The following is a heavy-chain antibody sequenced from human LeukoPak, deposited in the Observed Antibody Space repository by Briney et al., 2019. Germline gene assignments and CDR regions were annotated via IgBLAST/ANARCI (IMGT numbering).Heavy chain of an antibody. Sequence: GRSLRLSCAASGFTFSSYAMHWVRQAPGKGLEWVAVISYDGSNKYYADSVKGRFTISRDNSKNTLYLQMNSLRAEDSAVYYCAKGGYLDWILCYFDYWGQGLQVTVSS. CDR3: AKGGYLDWILCYFDY. CDR1: GFTFSSYA. V-gene: IGHV3-30*04. J-gene: IGHJ4*02. D-gene: IGHD3-9*01. CDR2: ISYDGSNK.